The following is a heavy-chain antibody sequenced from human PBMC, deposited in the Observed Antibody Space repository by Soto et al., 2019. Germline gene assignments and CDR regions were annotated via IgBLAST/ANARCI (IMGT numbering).Heavy chain of an antibody. Sequence: QVQLVQSGPEVKKPGASVKVSCKASGYTFNSNGISWVRQAPGQGLEWMGWISVYNGNTNFAQNFQDRVTMTTDTSTSTAYMDLRSLRSDDTAVYYCARDSSDSSGYHYWGQGTLVTVSS. V-gene: IGHV1-18*01. D-gene: IGHD3-22*01. CDR2: ISVYNGNT. CDR3: ARDSSDSSGYHY. CDR1: GYTFNSNG. J-gene: IGHJ4*02.